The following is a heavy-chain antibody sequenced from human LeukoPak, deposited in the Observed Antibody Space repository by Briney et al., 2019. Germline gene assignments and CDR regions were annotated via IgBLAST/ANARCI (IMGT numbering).Heavy chain of an antibody. J-gene: IGHJ4*02. D-gene: IGHD3-9*01. CDR2: INHSGST. CDR3: ARGRVTRYDILTGRKYYLDY. V-gene: IGHV4-30-2*01. Sequence: SQTLSLTCAVSGGSISSGGYSWSWIRQPPGKGLEWIGEINHSGSTNYNPSLKSRVTISVDTSKNQFSLKLSSVTAADTAVYYCARGRVTRYDILTGRKYYLDYWGQGTLVTVSS. CDR1: GGSISSGGYS.